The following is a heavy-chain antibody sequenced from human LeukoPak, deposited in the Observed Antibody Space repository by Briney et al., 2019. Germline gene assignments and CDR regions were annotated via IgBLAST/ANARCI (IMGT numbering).Heavy chain of an antibody. V-gene: IGHV1-18*01. CDR2: ISVYSDNT. CDR1: GYTFNSYG. D-gene: IGHD1-26*01. J-gene: IGHJ3*02. CDR3: ARDGPWGGDAFDT. Sequence: ASVKVSCKAAGYTFNSYGISWVRQAPGQGLEWMGWISVYSDNTNYAQKVQDRVTMTTDTSAKTAYMELRSLRYDDTAVYYCARDGPWGGDAFDTWGQGTLVTVSS.